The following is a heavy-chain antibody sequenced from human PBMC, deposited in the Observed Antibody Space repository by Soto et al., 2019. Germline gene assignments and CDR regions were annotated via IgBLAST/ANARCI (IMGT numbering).Heavy chain of an antibody. CDR2: IRSKANSYAT. Sequence: EVQLVESGGGLVQPGGSLKLSCAASGFTFSGSAMHWVRQASGKGLEWVGRIRSKANSYATAYAASVKGRFTISRDDSKNTAYLQMNSLKTEDTAVYYCISDCYDSSGYPFYYGMDVWGQGTTVTVSS. CDR1: GFTFSGSA. CDR3: ISDCYDSSGYPFYYGMDV. J-gene: IGHJ6*02. D-gene: IGHD3-22*01. V-gene: IGHV3-73*02.